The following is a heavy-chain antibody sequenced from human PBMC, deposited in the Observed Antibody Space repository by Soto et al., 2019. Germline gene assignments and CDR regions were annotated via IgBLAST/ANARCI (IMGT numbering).Heavy chain of an antibody. CDR1: GGTFSSYA. Sequence: QVQLVQSGAEVKKPGSSVKVSCKASGGTFSSYAISWVRQAPGQGLEWMGGIIPIFGTANYAQKFQGRVTITADESTXAXYXRMSSLGSEDTAVYYCGRASRYCRVGRCYFLPGIDYWGQGTLVTVSS. CDR2: IIPIFGTA. D-gene: IGHD2-15*01. J-gene: IGHJ4*02. CDR3: GRASRYCRVGRCYFLPGIDY. V-gene: IGHV1-69*12.